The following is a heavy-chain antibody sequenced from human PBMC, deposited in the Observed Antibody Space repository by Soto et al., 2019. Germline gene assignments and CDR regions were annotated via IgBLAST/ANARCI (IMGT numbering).Heavy chain of an antibody. J-gene: IGHJ5*02. Sequence: ASVKVSCKASGYTFTSYGISWVRQAPGQGLEWMGWISAYNGNTNYAQKLQGRVTMTTDTSTSTAYMELRSLRSDDTAVYYCARDIIRQGCSSSRGCWFDPWGQGTLVTVSS. CDR2: ISAYNGNT. V-gene: IGHV1-18*01. D-gene: IGHD6-13*01. CDR1: GYTFTSYG. CDR3: ARDIIRQGCSSSRGCWFDP.